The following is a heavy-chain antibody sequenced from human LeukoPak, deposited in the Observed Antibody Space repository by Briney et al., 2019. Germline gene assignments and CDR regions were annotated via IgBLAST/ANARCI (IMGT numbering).Heavy chain of an antibody. CDR3: ARLPCGGDCHPNSPYGMDV. Sequence: GGSLKISCKGSGYSFTSYWMGWVRQMPGKGLEWNWIIYPGDSDTRYRPSFQGQVTISADKSISTAYLQWSSLKASDTAMYYCARLPCGGDCHPNSPYGMDVWGQGTTVTVSS. CDR2: IYPGDSDT. V-gene: IGHV5-51*01. J-gene: IGHJ6*02. CDR1: GYSFTSYW. D-gene: IGHD2-21*02.